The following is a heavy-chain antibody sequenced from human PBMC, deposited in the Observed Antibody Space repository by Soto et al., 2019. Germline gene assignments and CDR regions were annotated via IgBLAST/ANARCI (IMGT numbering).Heavy chain of an antibody. D-gene: IGHD3-22*01. Sequence: GGSLRLSCAASGFTFSSYAMSWVRQAPGKGLEWVSAISGSGGSTYYADSVKGRFPISRDNSKNTLYLQMNSLRAEDTAVYYCAKDPYYYDSSGYFDYWGQGTLVTVSS. CDR3: AKDPYYYDSSGYFDY. CDR1: GFTFSSYA. V-gene: IGHV3-23*01. J-gene: IGHJ4*02. CDR2: ISGSGGST.